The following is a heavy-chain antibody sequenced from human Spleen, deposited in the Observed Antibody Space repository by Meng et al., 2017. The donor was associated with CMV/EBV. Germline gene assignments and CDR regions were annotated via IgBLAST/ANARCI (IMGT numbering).Heavy chain of an antibody. CDR2: INPSGGRT. Sequence: KACGYTVTRYYMRWVRQARGKGLEWMGMINPSGGRTTYAQRFQGRVTMTRDTSTSTLFMELKSLGPEDTAVYYCAKGSDYGGNTFDYWGQGTLVTVSS. D-gene: IGHD4-23*01. CDR3: AKGSDYGGNTFDY. J-gene: IGHJ4*02. V-gene: IGHV1-46*01. CDR1: GYTVTRYY.